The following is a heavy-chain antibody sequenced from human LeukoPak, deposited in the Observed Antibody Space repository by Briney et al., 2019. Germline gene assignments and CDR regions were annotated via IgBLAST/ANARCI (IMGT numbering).Heavy chain of an antibody. V-gene: IGHV4-39*07. CDR2: IYYSGST. D-gene: IGHD1-26*01. Sequence: PSETLSLTCTVSGGSISSSSYYWGWIRQPPGKGLEWIGSIYYSGSTYYNPSLKSRVTISVDTSKNQSSLKLSSVTAADPAVYYCARGRVGAPDVFDIWGQGTMVTVSS. CDR1: GGSISSSSYY. J-gene: IGHJ3*02. CDR3: ARGRVGAPDVFDI.